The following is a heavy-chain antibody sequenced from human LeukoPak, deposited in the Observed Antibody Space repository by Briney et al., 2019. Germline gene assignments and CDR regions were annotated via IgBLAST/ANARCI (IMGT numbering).Heavy chain of an antibody. Sequence: RASVKVSCKASGGTFSSYAISWVRQAPGQGLEWMGRIIPIFGTANYAQKFQGGVTITTDESTSTAYMELSSLRSEDTAVYYCAGKNCSGGSCYSGAFRARSGYYMDVWGKGTTVTVSS. V-gene: IGHV1-69*05. CDR2: IIPIFGTA. CDR1: GGTFSSYA. CDR3: AGKNCSGGSCYSGAFRARSGYYMDV. D-gene: IGHD2-15*01. J-gene: IGHJ6*03.